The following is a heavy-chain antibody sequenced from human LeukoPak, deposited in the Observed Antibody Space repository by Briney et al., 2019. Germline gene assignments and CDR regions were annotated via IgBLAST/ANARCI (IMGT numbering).Heavy chain of an antibody. D-gene: IGHD1-20*01. CDR3: AREEYNWNPLDY. J-gene: IGHJ4*02. V-gene: IGHV3-11*01. CDR1: GFTFSDYY. CDR2: ISSSGSTI. Sequence: GGSLRLSCAASGFTFSDYYMSWIRQAPGKGLEWVSYISSSGSTIYYADSVKGRFTISRDNAKNSLYLQMNSLRAEDTAVNYCAREEYNWNPLDYWGQGTLVTVSS.